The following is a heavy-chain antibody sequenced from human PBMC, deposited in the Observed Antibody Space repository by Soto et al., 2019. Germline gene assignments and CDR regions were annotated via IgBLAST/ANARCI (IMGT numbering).Heavy chain of an antibody. D-gene: IGHD4-17*01. CDR1: GYTFTSYA. Sequence: QVQLVQSGAEVKKPGASVKVSCKASGYTFTSYAMHWVRQAPGQRLEWMGWINAGNGNTKYSQKFQGRVTITRDTSASTAYMELSSLRSEDTAVYYCARTPGEDYGDYRFDYWGQGTLVTVSS. V-gene: IGHV1-3*01. CDR3: ARTPGEDYGDYRFDY. CDR2: INAGNGNT. J-gene: IGHJ4*02.